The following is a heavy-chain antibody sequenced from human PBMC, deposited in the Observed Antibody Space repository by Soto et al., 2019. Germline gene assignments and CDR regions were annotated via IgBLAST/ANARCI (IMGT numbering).Heavy chain of an antibody. V-gene: IGHV1-3*01. J-gene: IGHJ6*02. Sequence: ASVKVSCKASGYTFTSYAMHWVRQAPGQRLEWMGWINAGNGNTKYSQKFQGRVTITRDTSASTAYMELSSLRSEDTAVYYCARDGLKTTSVNFYYYGMDVSGQGTTVTVSS. CDR3: ARDGLKTTSVNFYYYGMDV. D-gene: IGHD4-17*01. CDR2: INAGNGNT. CDR1: GYTFTSYA.